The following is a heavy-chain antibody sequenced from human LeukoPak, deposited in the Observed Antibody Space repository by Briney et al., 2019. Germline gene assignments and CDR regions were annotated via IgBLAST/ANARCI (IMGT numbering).Heavy chain of an antibody. Sequence: SETLSLTCTVSGDSISSYYWSWIRQPPRKGLEWIGYIFHSGSTNYNPSLKSRVTISVDTSKNQFSLKLTSVTAADTAVYYCAREYSGFDYWGQGTLVTVSS. CDR1: GDSISSYY. J-gene: IGHJ4*02. CDR3: AREYSGFDY. V-gene: IGHV4-59*13. CDR2: IFHSGST. D-gene: IGHD5-12*01.